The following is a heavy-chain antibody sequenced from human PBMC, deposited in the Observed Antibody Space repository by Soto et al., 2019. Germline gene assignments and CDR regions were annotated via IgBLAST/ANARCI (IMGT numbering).Heavy chain of an antibody. D-gene: IGHD3-22*01. CDR3: ARVGYDASSGYLSKLFDP. CDR2: IEYTGST. CDR1: GDSVSSGIYY. V-gene: IGHV4-61*01. J-gene: IGHJ5*02. Sequence: QVQLQESGPGLVKPSETLSLTCTVSGDSVSSGIYYWSWIRQPPGKGLELIGFIEYTGSTNYSPSLKSRVNISIDISKNQFSLELSSVTAADTAVYYCARVGYDASSGYLSKLFDPWGQGTQVTVSS.